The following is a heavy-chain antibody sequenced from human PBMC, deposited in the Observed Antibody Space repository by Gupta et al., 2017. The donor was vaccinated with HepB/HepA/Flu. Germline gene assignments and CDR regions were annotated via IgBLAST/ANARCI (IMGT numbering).Heavy chain of an antibody. V-gene: IGHV3-21*01. Sequence: EVQLVESGGGLVKPGGSLRLSCAASGFTFSSYSMNWVLQAPGKGLEWVSSISSSSSYIYYADSVKGRFTISRDNAKNSLYLQMNSLRAEDTAVYYCARDIFLTYGDYYYGMDVWGQGTTVTVSS. CDR3: ARDIFLTYGDYYYGMDV. CDR1: GFTFSSYS. CDR2: ISSSSSYI. D-gene: IGHD4-17*01. J-gene: IGHJ6*02.